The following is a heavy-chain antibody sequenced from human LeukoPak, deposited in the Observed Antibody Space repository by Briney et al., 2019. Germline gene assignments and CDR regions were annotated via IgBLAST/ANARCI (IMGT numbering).Heavy chain of an antibody. CDR2: IYYSGST. J-gene: IGHJ6*02. Sequence: SETLSLTCTVSGGSTSSSSYYWSWIRQPPGKGLEWIGYIYYSGSTNYNPSLKSRVTISVDTSKNQFSLKLSSVTAADTAMYYCARAPESSSSYYYYYGMDVWGQGTTVTVSS. CDR3: ARAPESSSSYYYYYGMDV. V-gene: IGHV4-61*01. CDR1: GGSTSSSSYY. D-gene: IGHD6-6*01.